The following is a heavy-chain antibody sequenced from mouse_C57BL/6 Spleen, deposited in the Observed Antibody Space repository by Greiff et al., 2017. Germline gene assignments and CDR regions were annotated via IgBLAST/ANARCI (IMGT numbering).Heavy chain of an antibody. CDR1: GYAFSSSW. CDR3: AREGDYENAMDY. V-gene: IGHV1-82*01. Sequence: QVQLQQSGPELVKPGASVKISCKASGYAFSSSWMNWVKQRPGKGLEWIGRIYPGAGDTNYNGKFKGKATLTADKSSSTAYMRLSSLTSEDSAVYFCAREGDYENAMDYWGQGTSVTVSS. CDR2: IYPGAGDT. J-gene: IGHJ4*01. D-gene: IGHD2-4*01.